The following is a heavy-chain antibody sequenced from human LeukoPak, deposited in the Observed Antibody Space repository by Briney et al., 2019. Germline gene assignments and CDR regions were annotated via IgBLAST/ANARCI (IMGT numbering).Heavy chain of an antibody. CDR2: ISYDGSNK. CDR3: AAGKMATICDY. CDR1: GFTFSSYG. J-gene: IGHJ4*02. D-gene: IGHD5-24*01. Sequence: PGRSLRLSCAASGFTFSSYGMHWVRQAPGKGLEWVAVISYDGSNKYYADSVKGRFTISRDNSKNTLYLQMNSLRAEDAAVYYSAAGKMATICDYWGQGTLVTVSS. V-gene: IGHV3-30*03.